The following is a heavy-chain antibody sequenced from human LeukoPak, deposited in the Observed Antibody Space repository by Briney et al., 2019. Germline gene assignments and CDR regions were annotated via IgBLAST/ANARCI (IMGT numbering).Heavy chain of an antibody. CDR3: AREVYCSSTSCYTGYFQH. Sequence: GGSLRLSCAASGFTFSNYAMSWVRQAPGKGLEWVANIKQDGSEKYYVDSVKGRFTISRDNAKNSLYLQMNSLRAEDTAVYYCAREVYCSSTSCYTGYFQHWGQGTLVTVSS. V-gene: IGHV3-7*01. CDR1: GFTFSNYA. D-gene: IGHD2-2*02. J-gene: IGHJ1*01. CDR2: IKQDGSEK.